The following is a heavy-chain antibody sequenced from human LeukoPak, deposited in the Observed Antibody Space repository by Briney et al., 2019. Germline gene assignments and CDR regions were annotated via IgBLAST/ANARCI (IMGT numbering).Heavy chain of an antibody. D-gene: IGHD3-22*01. J-gene: IGHJ4*02. CDR2: IYHSGST. V-gene: IGHV4-59*01. CDR1: GGSISSYY. Sequence: SETLSLTCTVSGGSISSYYWSWIRQPPGKGLEWMGYIYHSGSTNYNPSLKSRVTISVDTSKNQFSLKLNSVTAADTAVYYCARSSESYDSSGYYSYYFDYWGQGTLVTVSS. CDR3: ARSSESYDSSGYYSYYFDY.